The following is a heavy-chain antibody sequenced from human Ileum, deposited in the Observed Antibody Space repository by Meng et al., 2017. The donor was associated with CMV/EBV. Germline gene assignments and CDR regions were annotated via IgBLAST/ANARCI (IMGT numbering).Heavy chain of an antibody. CDR1: GDFIRGGGFY. CDR3: ARGPGGDWFDP. Sequence: QVQLQESGPGLVKPSQTLSLTCAVSGDFIRGGGFYWTWIRQPSGKALEWIGYIYFSGSTYYNPSLKSRVTISVDTAKNQFSLNLNSVTAADTAVYYCARGPGGDWFDPWGQGTLVTVSS. V-gene: IGHV4-30-4*01. D-gene: IGHD3-16*01. CDR2: IYFSGST. J-gene: IGHJ5*02.